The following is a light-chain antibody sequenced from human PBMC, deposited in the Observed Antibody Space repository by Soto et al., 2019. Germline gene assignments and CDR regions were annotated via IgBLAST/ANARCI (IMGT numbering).Light chain of an antibody. CDR1: QSVRSN. Sequence: EIVMTQSPATLSVSPGERATLSCRASQSVRSNLAWYQQKPGQAPRLLIYGAYTRATGIPARFSGSRSGTEFTLTISSLQSEDFAVYYCQKYNNWPRTFGQGTKGEIK. CDR2: GAY. J-gene: IGKJ1*01. V-gene: IGKV3-15*01. CDR3: QKYNNWPRT.